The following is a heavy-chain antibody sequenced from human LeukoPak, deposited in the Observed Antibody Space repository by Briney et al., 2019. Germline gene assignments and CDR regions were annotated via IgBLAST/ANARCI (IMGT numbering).Heavy chain of an antibody. Sequence: GGSLRLSCAASGFTFSNAWMSWVRQAPGKGLEWVGRIKSKTDGGTTDYAAPVKGRFTISRDDSKNTLYLQMNSLKTEDTAVYYCTTDLELEPSLNPYFDYWGQGTLVTVSS. D-gene: IGHD1-1*01. J-gene: IGHJ4*02. V-gene: IGHV3-15*01. CDR2: IKSKTDGGTT. CDR1: GFTFSNAW. CDR3: TTDLELEPSLNPYFDY.